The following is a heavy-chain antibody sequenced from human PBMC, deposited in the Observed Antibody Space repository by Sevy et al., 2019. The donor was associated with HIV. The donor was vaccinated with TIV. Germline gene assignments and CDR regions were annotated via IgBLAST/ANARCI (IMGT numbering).Heavy chain of an antibody. D-gene: IGHD3-16*01. Sequence: SENLSLTCAVSGYSSSSGYYWGWIRQPPVKGLEWIGSFYHSGSTYYSPSLRSRVTISEETSKNQCSLKLSSVTAADTAVYYGMISRGGPQKYYLDCWGQGTLVTVSS. J-gene: IGHJ4*02. CDR2: FYHSGST. CDR1: GYSSSSGYY. V-gene: IGHV4-38-2*01. CDR3: MISRGGPQKYYLDC.